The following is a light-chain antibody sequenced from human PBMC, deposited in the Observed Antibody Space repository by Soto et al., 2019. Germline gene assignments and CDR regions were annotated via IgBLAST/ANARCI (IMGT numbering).Light chain of an antibody. Sequence: QSVLTQPPSVSAAPGQKVTISCSGSSSNIGNNYVSWYQQLLGTAPKLLIYDNNRRPSGIPDRFSGSKSGTSATLGITGLQTGDEADYFCETWDSSLSAVLFGGGTKLTVL. CDR2: DNN. J-gene: IGLJ2*01. V-gene: IGLV1-51*01. CDR1: SSNIGNNY. CDR3: ETWDSSLSAVL.